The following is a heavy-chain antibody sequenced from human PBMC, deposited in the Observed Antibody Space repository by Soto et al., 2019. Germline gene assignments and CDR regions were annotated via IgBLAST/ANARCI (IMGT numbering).Heavy chain of an antibody. D-gene: IGHD3-9*01. CDR3: ARGPTYYDILTGYSRFDY. Sequence: SETLSLTCTVSGGSISSYYWSWIRQPAGKGLEWIGRIYTSGSTNYNPSLKSRVTISVDTSKNQFSLKLSSVTAADTAVYYCARGPTYYDILTGYSRFDYWGQGTLVTVSS. V-gene: IGHV4-4*07. CDR2: IYTSGST. CDR1: GGSISSYY. J-gene: IGHJ4*02.